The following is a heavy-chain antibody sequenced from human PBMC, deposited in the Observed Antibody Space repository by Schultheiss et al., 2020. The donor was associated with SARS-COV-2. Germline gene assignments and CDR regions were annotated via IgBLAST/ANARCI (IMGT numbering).Heavy chain of an antibody. CDR1: GFTFDDYA. D-gene: IGHD6-13*01. Sequence: GGSLRLSCAASGFTFDDYAMHWVRQASGKGLEWVSGISGSGGSTYYADSVKGRFTISRDNSKNTLYLQMNSLRAEDTAVYYCARVAAGRVNFDYWGQGTLVTVSS. CDR3: ARVAAGRVNFDY. V-gene: IGHV3-23*01. J-gene: IGHJ4*02. CDR2: ISGSGGST.